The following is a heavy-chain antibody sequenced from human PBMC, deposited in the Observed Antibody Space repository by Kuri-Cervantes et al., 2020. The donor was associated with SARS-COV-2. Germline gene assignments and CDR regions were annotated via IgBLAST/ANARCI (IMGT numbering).Heavy chain of an antibody. J-gene: IGHJ6*02. CDR1: GFTFSSYS. D-gene: IGHD2-15*01. V-gene: IGHV3-21*04. CDR3: ARRGSETFGMDV. CDR2: ISSSSSYI. Sequence: GESLKISCAASGFTFSSYSMNWVRQAPGKGLEWVSSISSSSSYIYYADSVKGRFTISRDNAKNSLYLQMSSLRAEDTALYYCARRGSETFGMDVWGQGTTVTVSS.